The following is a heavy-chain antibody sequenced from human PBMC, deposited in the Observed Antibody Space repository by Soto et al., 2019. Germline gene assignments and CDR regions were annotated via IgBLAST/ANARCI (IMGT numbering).Heavy chain of an antibody. J-gene: IGHJ6*02. V-gene: IGHV4-31*03. CDR2: IYSNGDT. Sequence: PSETLSLTCSVSSDSMNSGGYSWSWIRQHPGKGLEWIGYIYSNGDTYYNPSLKSRVTISVDTSKNQFSLNLTSVTAADTAVYYCARRGGSSSGYYYAMDFWGQGTTVTVSS. CDR1: SDSMNSGGYS. D-gene: IGHD6-6*01. CDR3: ARRGGSSSGYYYAMDF.